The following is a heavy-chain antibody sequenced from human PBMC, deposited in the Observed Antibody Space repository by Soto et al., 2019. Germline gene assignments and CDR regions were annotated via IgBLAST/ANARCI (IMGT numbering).Heavy chain of an antibody. CDR3: ARQPGYYDILTGYSTYYFDY. J-gene: IGHJ4*02. CDR2: IYYRGNT. D-gene: IGHD3-9*01. Sequence: SATLSLTCTVTGGSISSYYWNWIRQPPGKGLEWIGYIYYRGNTNYNPSLKSRVTISVDTSKNQFSLKLSSVTAADTAVYYCARQPGYYDILTGYSTYYFDYWGQGTPVTVS. V-gene: IGHV4-59*08. CDR1: GGSISSYY.